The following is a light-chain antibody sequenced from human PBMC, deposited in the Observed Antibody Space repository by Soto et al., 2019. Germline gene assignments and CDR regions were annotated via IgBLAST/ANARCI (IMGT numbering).Light chain of an antibody. J-gene: IGKJ4*01. V-gene: IGKV3-15*01. Sequence: ERVMTQSPATLSVSPGARAPLSCRASQSVGGDLAWYQQKPGQAPRLLIYGASSRAPGIPDRFSGSGSGTEFTLTISSLQSEDSAVYYCQQYENWPQLTFGGGTKVDIK. CDR1: QSVGGD. CDR3: QQYENWPQLT. CDR2: GAS.